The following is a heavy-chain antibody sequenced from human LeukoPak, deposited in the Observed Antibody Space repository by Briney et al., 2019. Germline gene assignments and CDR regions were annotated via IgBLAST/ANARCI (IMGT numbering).Heavy chain of an antibody. D-gene: IGHD2-8*02. CDR1: GGSISSGGYY. CDR2: IYHSGST. Sequence: SQTLSLTCTVSGGSISSGGYYWSWIRQPPGMGLEWIGYIYHSGSTYYNPSLKSRVTISVDRSKNQFSLKLSSVTAADTAVYYCARDEIWAGGYIDYWGQGTLVTVSS. J-gene: IGHJ4*02. CDR3: ARDEIWAGGYIDY. V-gene: IGHV4-30-2*01.